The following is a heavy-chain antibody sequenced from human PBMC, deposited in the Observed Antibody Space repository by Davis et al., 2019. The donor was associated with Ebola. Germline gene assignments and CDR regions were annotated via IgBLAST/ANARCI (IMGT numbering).Heavy chain of an antibody. D-gene: IGHD3-3*01. CDR1: GFTLTSYG. CDR3: AKGRDYDFWSGYYIEYGMDV. V-gene: IGHV3-30*18. CDR2: ISYDGSNK. Sequence: SPKPPCAAPGFTLTSYGMHRVPQAPGNGLESVSVISYDGSNKYYADSVKGRFTISRDNSKNSLYLQMNSLRAEDTAVYYCAKGRDYDFWSGYYIEYGMDVWGQGTTVTVSS. J-gene: IGHJ6*02.